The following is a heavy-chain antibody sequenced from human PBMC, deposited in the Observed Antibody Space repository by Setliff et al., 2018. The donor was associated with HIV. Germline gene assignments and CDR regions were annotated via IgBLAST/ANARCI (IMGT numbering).Heavy chain of an antibody. Sequence: LSLTCTASGGSISEYYWSWIRQPPGKGLEWIGYIDYSGSTNYNASLKSRLTISVDTSKNQFSLKLSSVTAADTAVYYCARCVTYYNFWSGYWGYYYYMDVWGKGTTVTVSS. D-gene: IGHD3-3*01. V-gene: IGHV4-59*08. CDR3: ARCVTYYNFWSGYWGYYYYMDV. CDR1: GGSISEYY. CDR2: IDYSGST. J-gene: IGHJ6*03.